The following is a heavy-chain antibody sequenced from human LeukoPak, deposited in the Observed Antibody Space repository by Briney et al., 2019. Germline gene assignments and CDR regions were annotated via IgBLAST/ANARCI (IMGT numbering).Heavy chain of an antibody. D-gene: IGHD3-10*01. J-gene: IGHJ6*03. CDR3: AKVMKGSERLTMVRGVIIKTAGLYYMDV. CDR2: ISASGGST. Sequence: GGSLRLSCAAPGFTLSSYAMSWVRQAPGKGLEWVSRISASGGSTNYADSVKGRFTISRDNSKNTVYLQMNMLRAEDTAVYYCAKVMKGSERLTMVRGVIIKTAGLYYMDVWGKGTTVTVSS. CDR1: GFTLSSYA. V-gene: IGHV3-23*01.